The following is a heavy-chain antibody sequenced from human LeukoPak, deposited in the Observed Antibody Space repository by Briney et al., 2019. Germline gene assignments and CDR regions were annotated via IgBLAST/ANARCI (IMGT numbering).Heavy chain of an antibody. CDR3: AKRGDYYDSSGYLLRFDP. D-gene: IGHD3-22*01. J-gene: IGHJ5*02. Sequence: GGSLRLSCAASGFTFSSYAMSWVRQAPGKGLERVSAISGSGGSTYYADSVKGRFTISRDNSKNTLYLQMNSLRAEDTAVYYCAKRGDYYDSSGYLLRFDPWGQGTLVTVSS. V-gene: IGHV3-23*01. CDR2: ISGSGGST. CDR1: GFTFSSYA.